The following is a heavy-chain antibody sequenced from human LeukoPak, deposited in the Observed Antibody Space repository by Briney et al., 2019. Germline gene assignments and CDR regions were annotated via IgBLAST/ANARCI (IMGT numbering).Heavy chain of an antibody. D-gene: IGHD3-16*01. J-gene: IGHJ4*02. CDR2: ISTFNGNT. V-gene: IGHV1-18*01. CDR3: ARGSDRLGYYDN. Sequence: ASVKVSCKASGYTFINYGISWVRQAPGQGLEWMGWISTFNGNTNYAQKLQGRVTMTTDTSRRIVYMELRSLTSDDTAVYYCARGSDRLGYYDNWGQGALVTVSS. CDR1: GYTFINYG.